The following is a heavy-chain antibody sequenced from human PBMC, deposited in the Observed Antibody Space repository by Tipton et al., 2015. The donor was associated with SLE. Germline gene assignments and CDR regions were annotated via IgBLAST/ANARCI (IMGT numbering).Heavy chain of an antibody. CDR3: ARHGVHSRSSVVDY. V-gene: IGHV5-51*01. D-gene: IGHD6-6*01. CDR2: IYSGDSDV. Sequence: QLVQSGPEVKKPGESLKISCKGSGYSFTSYWIGWVRQMPGKGLEWMGLIYSGDSDVRYSPSFEGQVTFSVDMSISTAYLHWNSLKASDTAVYYCARHGVHSRSSVVDYWGQGTLVTVTS. J-gene: IGHJ4*02. CDR1: GYSFTSYW.